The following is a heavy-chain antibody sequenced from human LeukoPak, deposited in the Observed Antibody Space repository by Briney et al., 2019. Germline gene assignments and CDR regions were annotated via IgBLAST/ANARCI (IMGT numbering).Heavy chain of an antibody. CDR3: ASNVIWAYFDY. V-gene: IGHV3-23*01. CDR2: ISGSGGST. D-gene: IGHD2-21*01. Sequence: PGGSLRLSCAASGYTFSSYAMSWVRQASGKGLEWVSAISGSGGSTYYADSVKGRFTISRDNSKNTLYLQMNSLRAEDTAVYYCASNVIWAYFDYWGQGTLVTVSS. J-gene: IGHJ4*02. CDR1: GYTFSSYA.